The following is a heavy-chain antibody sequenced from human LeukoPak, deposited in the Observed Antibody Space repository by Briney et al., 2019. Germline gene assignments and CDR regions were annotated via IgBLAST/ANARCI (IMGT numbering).Heavy chain of an antibody. CDR2: IYHSGST. J-gene: IGHJ4*02. CDR1: GYSLSSGYY. D-gene: IGHD2-2*01. V-gene: IGHV4-38-2*01. Sequence: SETLSLTCAVSGYSLSSGYYWGWIRQPPGKGLEWIGSIYHSGSTYYNPSLKSRVTISVDTSKNQFSLKLSSVTAADTAVYYCARHVEFCSSTSCYFFDYWGQGTLVTVSS. CDR3: ARHVEFCSSTSCYFFDY.